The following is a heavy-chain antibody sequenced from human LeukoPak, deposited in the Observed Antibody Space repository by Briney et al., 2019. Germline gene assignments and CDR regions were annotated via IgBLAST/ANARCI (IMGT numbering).Heavy chain of an antibody. CDR2: IYGGATRST. J-gene: IGHJ4*02. D-gene: IGHD2-21*01. Sequence: GGSLRLSCVASGFTFSKYTMSWVRQAPGKGLEWLSGIYGGATRSTFYAESVRGRFTISRDNSMNTVYLQMNSLRDEDTAVYYCAKDLIVDGAWDIDYWGQGTLITVSS. CDR3: AKDLIVDGAWDIDY. CDR1: GFTFSKYT. V-gene: IGHV3-23*01.